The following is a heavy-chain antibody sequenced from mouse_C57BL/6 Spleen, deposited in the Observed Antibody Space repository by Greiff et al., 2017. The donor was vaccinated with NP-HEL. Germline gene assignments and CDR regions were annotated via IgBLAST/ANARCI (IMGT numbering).Heavy chain of an antibody. V-gene: IGHV1-53*01. CDR1: GYTFTSYW. CDR3: AREEGYYYGSSYSAWFAY. D-gene: IGHD1-1*01. CDR2: INPSNGGT. J-gene: IGHJ3*01. Sequence: QVQLQQPGTELVKPGASVKLSCKASGYTFTSYWMHWVKQRPGQGLEWIGNINPSNGGTNYNEKLKSKATLTVDKSSSTAYMQLSSLTSEDSAVYYCAREEGYYYGSSYSAWFAYWGQGTLVTVAA.